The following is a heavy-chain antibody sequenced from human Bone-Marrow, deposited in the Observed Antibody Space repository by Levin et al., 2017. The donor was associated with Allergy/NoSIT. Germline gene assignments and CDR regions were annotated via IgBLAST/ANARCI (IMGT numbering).Heavy chain of an antibody. CDR1: GGSFRSQNYY. Sequence: SQTLSLTCSVSGGSFRSQNYYWSWIRQPPGKPLEWIGYVSYSGTTTYSPSLESRVTISLGTSENQFSLRLTSLTAADTAVYYCARDHGDSSDAFAIWGQGTMVTVSS. J-gene: IGHJ3*02. V-gene: IGHV4-61*01. CDR2: VSYSGTT. D-gene: IGHD4-17*01. CDR3: ARDHGDSSDAFAI.